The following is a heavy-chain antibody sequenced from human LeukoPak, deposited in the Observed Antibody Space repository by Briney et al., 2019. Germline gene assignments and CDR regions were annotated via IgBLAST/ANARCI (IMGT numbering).Heavy chain of an antibody. J-gene: IGHJ6*03. CDR2: ISGSGGST. CDR3: AKGAYYGSGSPSPDYYYYMDV. V-gene: IGHV3-23*01. Sequence: PGGSLRLSWAASGFTVSSNYMSWVRQGPGKGLECVSAISGSGGSTYYADSVKGRFTISRDNSKTTLYLQMNSLRAEDTAVYYCAKGAYYGSGSPSPDYYYYMDVWGKGTTVTISS. CDR1: GFTVSSNY. D-gene: IGHD3-10*01.